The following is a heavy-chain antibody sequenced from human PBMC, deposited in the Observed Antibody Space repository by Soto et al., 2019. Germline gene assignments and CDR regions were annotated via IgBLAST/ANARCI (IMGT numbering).Heavy chain of an antibody. Sequence: QVQLVESGGGLVKPGGSLRLSCAASGFTFSDYYMSWLRQAPGKGLEWVSYISSSGSTIYYADSVKGRFTISRDNAKNSLYQQMNSLRAEDTDVYYCARIDYGGTYYYYYYGMDVWGQGTTVTVSS. CDR2: ISSSGSTI. CDR3: ARIDYGGTYYYYYYGMDV. V-gene: IGHV3-11*01. J-gene: IGHJ6*02. D-gene: IGHD4-17*01. CDR1: GFTFSDYY.